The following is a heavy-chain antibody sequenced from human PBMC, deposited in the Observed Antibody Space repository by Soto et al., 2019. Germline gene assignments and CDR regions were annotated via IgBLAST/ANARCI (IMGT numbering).Heavy chain of an antibody. CDR1: GFTFSSYS. CDR2: ISSSRSTI. V-gene: IGHV3-48*01. Sequence: GGSLRLSCAASGFTFSSYSMNWVRQAPGKGLEWVSYISSSRSTIYYADSVKGRFTISRDNAKNSLYLQMNSLRAEDTAVYYCAKEGSDYDILTGSGYYGMDVWGQGTTVTVSS. CDR3: AKEGSDYDILTGSGYYGMDV. J-gene: IGHJ6*02. D-gene: IGHD3-9*01.